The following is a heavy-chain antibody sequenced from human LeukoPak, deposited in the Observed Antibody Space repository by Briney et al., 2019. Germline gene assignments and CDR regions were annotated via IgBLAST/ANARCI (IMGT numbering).Heavy chain of an antibody. J-gene: IGHJ4*02. D-gene: IGHD4-17*01. CDR2: ISRSSSYK. CDR3: VAFYGDFVGAFDY. V-gene: IGHV3-21*01. CDR1: GFTFSSYF. Sequence: PGGSLRLSCAASGFTFSSYFMSWVRQAPGKGLEWFSSISRSSSYKHSADSVQGRFTISRDNAKNSLYLHMNSLRAEDTAVYYCVAFYGDFVGAFDYWGQGTLVTVSS.